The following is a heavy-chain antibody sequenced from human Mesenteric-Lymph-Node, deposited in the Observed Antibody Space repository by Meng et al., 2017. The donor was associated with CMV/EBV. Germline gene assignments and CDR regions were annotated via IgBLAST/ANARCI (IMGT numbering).Heavy chain of an antibody. CDR1: GFTFSSYW. CDR2: INSDGSST. CDR3: ARDWEARDAFDI. Sequence: GGSLRLSCAASGFTFSSYWMHWVRQAPGKGLVWVSRINSDGSSTDYADSVKGRFTISRDNAKNTLYLQMNSLRAEDTAVYHCARDWEARDAFDIWGQGTMVTVSS. V-gene: IGHV3-74*01. D-gene: IGHD1-26*01. J-gene: IGHJ3*02.